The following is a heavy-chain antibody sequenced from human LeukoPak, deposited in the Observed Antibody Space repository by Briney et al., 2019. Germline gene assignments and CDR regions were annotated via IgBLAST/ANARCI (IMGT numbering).Heavy chain of an antibody. V-gene: IGHV3-21*01. CDR3: ARDTYSNYVGGWFDP. CDR2: IGSSSSYI. J-gene: IGHJ5*02. CDR1: GFTFSSYS. D-gene: IGHD4-11*01. Sequence: GGSLRLSCAASGFTFSSYSMNWVRQAPGKGLEWVSSIGSSSSYIYYADSVKGRFTISRDNAKNSLYLQMNSLRAEDTAVYYCARDTYSNYVGGWFDPWGQGTLVTVSS.